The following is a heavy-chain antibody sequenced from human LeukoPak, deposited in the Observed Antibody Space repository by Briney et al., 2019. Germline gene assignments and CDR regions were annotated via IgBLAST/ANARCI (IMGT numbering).Heavy chain of an antibody. CDR1: GGSIRSYY. CDR2: IYYSGST. Sequence: SETLSLTCTVSGGSIRSYYWSWIRQPPGKGLEWIGYIYYSGSTNYNPSLKSRVTISVDTSKNQFSLKLSSVTAADTAVYYCAREHDYGDYVGRMDVRGKGTTVTISS. J-gene: IGHJ6*04. CDR3: AREHDYGDYVGRMDV. V-gene: IGHV4-59*12. D-gene: IGHD4-17*01.